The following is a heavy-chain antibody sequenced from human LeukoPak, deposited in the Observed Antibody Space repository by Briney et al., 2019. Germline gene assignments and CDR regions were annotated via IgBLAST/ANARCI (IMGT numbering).Heavy chain of an antibody. V-gene: IGHV3-11*01. J-gene: IGHJ4*02. D-gene: IGHD3-10*01. CDR1: GFTFSDYY. CDR3: VRDGFDDSGSYIPFDN. CDR2: ISSSGSTI. Sequence: GGSLRLSCAASGFTFSDYYMSWIRQAPGKGLEWVSYISSSGSTIYYADSVTGRFTISSDNVKNTVFLQMNSLRAEDTAVYFCVRDGFDDSGSYIPFDNWGQGTLVAVSS.